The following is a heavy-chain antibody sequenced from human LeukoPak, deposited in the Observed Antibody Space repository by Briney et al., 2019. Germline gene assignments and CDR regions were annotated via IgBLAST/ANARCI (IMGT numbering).Heavy chain of an antibody. J-gene: IGHJ4*02. CDR3: ARRDWNYDY. V-gene: IGHV1-69*04. CDR1: GGTFSSYA. D-gene: IGHD1-7*01. CDR2: IIPILGIA. Sequence: AASVKVSCKASGGTFSSYAISWVRQAPGQGLEWMGRIIPILGIANYAQKFQGRVTITADKSTSTAYMELSSLRSDDTAVYYCARRDWNYDYWGQGTLVTVSS.